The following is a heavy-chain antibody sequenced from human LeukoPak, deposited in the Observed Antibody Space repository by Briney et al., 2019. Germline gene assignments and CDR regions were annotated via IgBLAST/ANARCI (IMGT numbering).Heavy chain of an antibody. CDR1: GGSFSGYY. V-gene: IGHV4-34*01. CDR2: INHSGST. J-gene: IGHJ4*02. Sequence: PSETLSLTCAVYGGSFSGYYWSWIRQPPGKGLEWIGEINHSGSTNYNPSLKSRVTISVDTSKNQFSLKLSSVTAADTAVYYCARVCSGGSCYAGIDYWGQGTLVTVSS. D-gene: IGHD2-15*01. CDR3: ARVCSGGSCYAGIDY.